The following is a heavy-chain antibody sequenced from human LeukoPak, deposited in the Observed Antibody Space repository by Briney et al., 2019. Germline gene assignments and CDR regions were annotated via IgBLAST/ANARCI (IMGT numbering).Heavy chain of an antibody. CDR1: GGSISSSSHY. CDR2: IYHSGST. V-gene: IGHV4-39*07. J-gene: IGHJ4*02. Sequence: PSETLSLTCTVSGGSISSSSHYWGWIRQPPEKGLEWIGSIYHSGSTYYNPSLKSRVTISVDTSKNQFSLKLSSVTAADTAVYYCARDGSGSYLFDYWGQGTLVTVSS. CDR3: ARDGSGSYLFDY. D-gene: IGHD3-10*01.